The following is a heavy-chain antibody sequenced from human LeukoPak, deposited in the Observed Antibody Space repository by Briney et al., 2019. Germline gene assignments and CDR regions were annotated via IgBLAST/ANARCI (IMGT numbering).Heavy chain of an antibody. J-gene: IGHJ5*02. CDR1: GGSFSGYY. Sequence: SETLSLTCAVYGGSFSGYYWSWIRQPPRKGLEWIGEINHSGSTNYNPSLKSRVTISVDTSKNQFSLKLSSVTAADTAVYYCASFTFGGVIVTNWFDPRGQGTLVTVSS. CDR3: ASFTFGGVIVTNWFDP. D-gene: IGHD3-16*02. V-gene: IGHV4-34*01. CDR2: INHSGST.